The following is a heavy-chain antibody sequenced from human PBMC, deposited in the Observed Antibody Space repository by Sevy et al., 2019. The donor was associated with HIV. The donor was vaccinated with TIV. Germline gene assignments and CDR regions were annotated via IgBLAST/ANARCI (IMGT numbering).Heavy chain of an antibody. Sequence: GGSLRLSCAASGFRFGTHAMSWVRQAPGKGLEWVSGMSGRGDSRGYAHSVKGRFTISRDNSRNTVYLQMNSLRAEDTALYYCAKDVPDQSWYDDFWSGSPCFDYWGRGTPVTVSS. CDR2: MSGRGDSR. CDR3: AKDVPDQSWYDDFWSGSPCFDY. V-gene: IGHV3-23*01. J-gene: IGHJ4*02. CDR1: GFRFGTHA. D-gene: IGHD3-3*01.